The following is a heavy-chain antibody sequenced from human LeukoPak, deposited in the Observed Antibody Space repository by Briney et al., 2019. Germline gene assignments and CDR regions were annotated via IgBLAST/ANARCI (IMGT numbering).Heavy chain of an antibody. J-gene: IGHJ3*02. CDR3: ARAREAFDI. D-gene: IGHD5-24*01. V-gene: IGHV3-7*01. CDR1: GFTFSDYY. CDR2: IKQDGSEK. Sequence: PGGSLRLSCAASGFTFSDYYMSWIRQAPGKGLEWVANIKQDGSEKYYVDSVKGRFTISRDNAKNSLYLQMNSLRAEDTAVYYCARAREAFDIWGQGTMVTVSS.